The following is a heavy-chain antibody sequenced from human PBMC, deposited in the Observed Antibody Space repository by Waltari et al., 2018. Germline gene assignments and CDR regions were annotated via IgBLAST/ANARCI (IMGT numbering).Heavy chain of an antibody. CDR3: ARDGYSSSWSNY. CDR1: GGSLRSGRYY. J-gene: IGHJ4*02. V-gene: IGHV4-61*09. D-gene: IGHD6-13*01. Sequence: QVQLQESGPGMVKPSQTLSLTCTVPGGSLRSGRYYWSWIRQPAGTGLEWIGYIYTSGSTNYTPSLKSRVTISVDTSKNQFSLKLSSVTAADTAVYYCARDGYSSSWSNYLGQGTLVTVSS. CDR2: IYTSGST.